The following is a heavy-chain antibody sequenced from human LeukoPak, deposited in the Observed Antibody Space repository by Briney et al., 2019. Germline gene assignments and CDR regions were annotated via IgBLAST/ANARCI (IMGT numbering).Heavy chain of an antibody. J-gene: IGHJ4*02. CDR2: IYYSGNT. V-gene: IGHV4-39*01. CDR1: GVSISSSNSY. Sequence: SETLSLTCTVSGVSISSSNSYWGWIRQPPGKGLEWIGSIYYSGNTYYNASLKSQVSISIDTSKNQSSLRLTSVTAADTAVYYCARQTGSGLFILPGGQGTLATVSS. CDR3: ARQTGSGLFILP. D-gene: IGHD3/OR15-3a*01.